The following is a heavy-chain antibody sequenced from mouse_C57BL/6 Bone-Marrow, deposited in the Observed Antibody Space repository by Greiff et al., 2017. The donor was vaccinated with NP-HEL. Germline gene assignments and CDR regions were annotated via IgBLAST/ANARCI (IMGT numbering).Heavy chain of an antibody. J-gene: IGHJ2*01. CDR3: TTGDGYYLLLDY. V-gene: IGHV14-4*01. D-gene: IGHD2-3*01. Sequence: EVQLKQSGAELVRPGASVKLSCTASGFNIKDDYMHWVKQRPEQGLEWIGWIDPENGDTEYASKFQGKATITADTSSNTAYLQLSSLTSEDTAVYYCTTGDGYYLLLDYWGQGTTLTVSS. CDR1: GFNIKDDY. CDR2: IDPENGDT.